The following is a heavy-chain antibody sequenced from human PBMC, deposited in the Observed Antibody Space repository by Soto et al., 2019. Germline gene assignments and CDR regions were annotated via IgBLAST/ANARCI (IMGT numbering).Heavy chain of an antibody. Sequence: SETLSLTCTVSGGSISGYYWSWIRQPPGKGLEWIGYMYNTGSTVYNPSFKSRVTISVDTSKNQFSLNLSSVTAADTAVYYCARPPGYCSTTSCHNGAFDIWGQGTMVTVSS. D-gene: IGHD2-2*02. CDR3: ARPPGYCSTTSCHNGAFDI. CDR2: MYNTGST. J-gene: IGHJ3*02. V-gene: IGHV4-59*08. CDR1: GGSISGYY.